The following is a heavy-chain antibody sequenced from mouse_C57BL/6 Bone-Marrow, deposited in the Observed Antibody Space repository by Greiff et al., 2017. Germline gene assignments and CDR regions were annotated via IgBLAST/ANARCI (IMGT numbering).Heavy chain of an antibody. CDR1: GYTFTSYW. J-gene: IGHJ2*01. Sequence: EVQLQQSGTVLARPGASVKMSCKTSGYTFTSYWMHWVKQRPGQGLEWIGAIYPGNSDTSYNQKFKGKAKLTAVTSASTAYMELSSLTNEDSAVYYGTRGGYCYGSSPDYFDYWGQGTTLTVSS. D-gene: IGHD1-1*01. CDR3: TRGGYCYGSSPDYFDY. CDR2: IYPGNSDT. V-gene: IGHV1-5*01.